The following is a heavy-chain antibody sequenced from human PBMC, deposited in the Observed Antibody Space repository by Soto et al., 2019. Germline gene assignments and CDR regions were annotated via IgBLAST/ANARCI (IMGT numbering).Heavy chain of an antibody. CDR1: GYTFTSYG. CDR3: ARESYGGVTTTFDY. CDR2: ISAYNGET. J-gene: IGHJ4*02. D-gene: IGHD4-17*01. V-gene: IGHV1-18*01. Sequence: GASVKVSCKAYGYTFTSYGVSWVRQAPGQGLEWMGWISAYNGETIYAQKFQGRVTMTEDTSTDTAYMELSRLRSDDTAVYYCARESYGGVTTTFDYWGQGTLVTVSS.